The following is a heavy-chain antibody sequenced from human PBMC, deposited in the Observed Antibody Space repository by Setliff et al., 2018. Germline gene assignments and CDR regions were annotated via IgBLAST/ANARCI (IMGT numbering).Heavy chain of an antibody. D-gene: IGHD6-19*01. V-gene: IGHV4-38-2*02. Sequence: SETLSLTCAVSGYSISSGYYWGWIRQPPGKGLEWIGSIYHSGSTYYNPSLKSRVTILVDTSKNQFSLKLSSVTAADTAVYYCGRDHVTNIAESGYGYTRIDPWGQGIPVTISS. CDR2: IYHSGST. J-gene: IGHJ5*02. CDR1: GYSISSGYY. CDR3: GRDHVTNIAESGYGYTRIDP.